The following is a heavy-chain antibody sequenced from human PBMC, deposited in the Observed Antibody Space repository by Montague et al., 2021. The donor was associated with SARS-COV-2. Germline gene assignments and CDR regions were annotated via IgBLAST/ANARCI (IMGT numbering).Heavy chain of an antibody. V-gene: IGHV4-61*01. Sequence: SETLSLTCTVSGGSVSSGSYYWSWIRQPPGKGLEWIGYIYYSGSTNYNPCLKSRVTISVDTSKNQFSLKLSSVTAADTAVYYCARDPWHITIFGVVTRYGMDVWGQGTTVTVSS. J-gene: IGHJ6*02. CDR1: GGSVSSGSYY. CDR3: ARDPWHITIFGVVTRYGMDV. D-gene: IGHD3-3*01. CDR2: IYYSGST.